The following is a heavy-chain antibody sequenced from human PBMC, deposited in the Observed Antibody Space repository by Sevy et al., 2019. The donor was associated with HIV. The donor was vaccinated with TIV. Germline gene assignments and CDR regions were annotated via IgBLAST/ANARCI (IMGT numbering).Heavy chain of an antibody. D-gene: IGHD2-15*01. CDR3: ARDLFSGGNAVYGY. CDR2: ISYDGSNK. CDR1: GFTFNSYS. Sequence: GGSLRLSCAASGFTFNSYSMYWVRQTPGKGLEWVAVISYDGSNKYYAESVKGRFTVSRDNAENSLYLQMNSVRAEDTAVYYCARDLFSGGNAVYGYWGQGTLVTVSS. J-gene: IGHJ4*02. V-gene: IGHV3-30*04.